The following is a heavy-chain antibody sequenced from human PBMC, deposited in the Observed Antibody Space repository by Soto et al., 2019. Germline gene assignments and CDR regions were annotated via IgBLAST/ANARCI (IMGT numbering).Heavy chain of an antibody. J-gene: IGHJ4*02. V-gene: IGHV3-23*01. CDR3: AKVRYSGSYSGPGARGPVEY. CDR2: ISGSGGST. CDR1: GFTFSSYA. D-gene: IGHD1-26*01. Sequence: EVQLLESGGGLVQPGGSLRLSCAASGFTFSSYAMSWVRQAPGKGLEWVSAISGSGGSTYYADSVKGRFTISRDNSKNTLYLQMNSLRAEDTAVYYCAKVRYSGSYSGPGARGPVEYWGQGTLVTVSS.